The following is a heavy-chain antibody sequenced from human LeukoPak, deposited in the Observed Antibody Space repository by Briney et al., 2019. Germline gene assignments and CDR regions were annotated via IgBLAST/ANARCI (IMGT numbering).Heavy chain of an antibody. D-gene: IGHD3-22*01. V-gene: IGHV3-23*01. Sequence: GGSLRLSCAASGFTFSSYGMSWVRQAPGKGLEWVSAISGSGGSTYYADSVKGRFTISRDNSKNTLYLQMNSLRAEDTAVYYCAKGKPYYDSSGYSSWGQGTLVTVSS. CDR3: AKGKPYYDSSGYSS. CDR1: GFTFSSYG. J-gene: IGHJ4*02. CDR2: ISGSGGST.